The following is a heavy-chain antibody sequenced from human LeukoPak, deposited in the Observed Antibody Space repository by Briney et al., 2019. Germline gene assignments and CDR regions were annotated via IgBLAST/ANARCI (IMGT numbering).Heavy chain of an antibody. Sequence: ASVKVSCKASGHTFTSYYMHWVRQAPGQGLEWMGIINPSGGSTSYAQKFQGRVTITRNTSISTAYMELSSLRSEDTAVYYCARGPIAVAGTGGYFYYYYMDVWGKGTTVTVSS. CDR3: ARGPIAVAGTGGYFYYYYMDV. CDR1: GHTFTSYY. CDR2: INPSGGST. D-gene: IGHD6-19*01. J-gene: IGHJ6*03. V-gene: IGHV1-46*01.